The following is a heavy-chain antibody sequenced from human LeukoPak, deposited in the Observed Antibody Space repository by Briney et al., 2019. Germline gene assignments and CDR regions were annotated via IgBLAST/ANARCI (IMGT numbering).Heavy chain of an antibody. CDR3: ARVGQWLVFDY. Sequence: GGSLRVSCAASGFTFSDYWMSWVRQAPGKGLEWVANIKQDGSEKYYVDSVKGRFTISRDNAKNSLYLQMNSPRAEDTAVYYCARVGQWLVFDYWGQGTLVTVSS. D-gene: IGHD6-19*01. J-gene: IGHJ4*02. CDR2: IKQDGSEK. CDR1: GFTFSDYW. V-gene: IGHV3-7*03.